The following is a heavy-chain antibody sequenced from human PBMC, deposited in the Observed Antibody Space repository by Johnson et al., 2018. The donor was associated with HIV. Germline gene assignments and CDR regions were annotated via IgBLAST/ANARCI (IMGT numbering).Heavy chain of an antibody. V-gene: IGHV3-64*01. Sequence: QLVESGGGLVQPGGSLRLSCAASGFTFSSHAMHWVRQAPGKGLEYVSGISGNGGSTYYANSVKGRFTISRDNSKNTLYVQMGSLRAEDMAVYYCAREGDRNFDFDAFDIWGQGTMVTVSS. CDR2: ISGNGGST. CDR3: AREGDRNFDFDAFDI. J-gene: IGHJ3*02. CDR1: GFTFSSHA. D-gene: IGHD3-16*01.